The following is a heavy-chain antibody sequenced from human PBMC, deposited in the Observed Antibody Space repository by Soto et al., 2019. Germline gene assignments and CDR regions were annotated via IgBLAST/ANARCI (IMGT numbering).Heavy chain of an antibody. V-gene: IGHV4-4*02. CDR2: IYHSGST. J-gene: IGHJ3*02. Sequence: PSETLSLTCAVPGGSISSSNWWSWVRPPPGKGLEWIGEIYHSGSTNYNPSLKSRVTISVDKSKNQFSLKLSSVTAADTAVYYCARRLDIVVVVAAQGAFDIWGQGTMVTVSS. CDR3: ARRLDIVVVVAAQGAFDI. CDR1: GGSISSSNW. D-gene: IGHD2-15*01.